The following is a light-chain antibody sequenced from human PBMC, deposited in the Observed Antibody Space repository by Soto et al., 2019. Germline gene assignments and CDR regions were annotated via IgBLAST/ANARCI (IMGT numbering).Light chain of an antibody. J-gene: IGKJ1*01. CDR2: AAF. CDR1: QSVSNN. V-gene: IGKV3-15*01. CDR3: QQYDSSPRT. Sequence: EIVLTQSPATLSVSPGERATLSCRASQSVSNNLAWYQQKPGQAPRLLIFAAFTRATGIPARFSGSGSGTEFTLTISSLGSEDIAVYYCQQYDSSPRTFGQGTKV.